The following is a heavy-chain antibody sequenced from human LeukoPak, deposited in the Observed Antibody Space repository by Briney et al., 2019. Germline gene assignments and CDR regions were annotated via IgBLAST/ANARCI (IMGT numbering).Heavy chain of an antibody. J-gene: IGHJ4*02. V-gene: IGHV3-23*01. CDR3: AKDHLSTGWAYCFDY. D-gene: IGHD6-19*01. CDR2: ISGSGGGT. CDR1: GFTFSSYS. Sequence: PGGSLRLSCAASGFTFSSYSMNWVRQAPGKGLEWVSGISGSGGGTYYADSVKGRFTISRDNSRNTLYLQMNSLRAEDTAIYFCAKDHLSTGWAYCFDYWGQGALVTVSS.